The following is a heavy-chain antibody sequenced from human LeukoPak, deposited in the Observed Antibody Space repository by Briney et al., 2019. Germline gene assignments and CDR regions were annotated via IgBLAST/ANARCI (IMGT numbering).Heavy chain of an antibody. Sequence: HPGGSLRLSCAASGFTVSSNYMTWVRQAPGKGLEWVSLIYSGGSTYYADSVKGRFTISRDNSKNTLYLQMNSLRAEDTAVYYCAKDRCGGDCSKPPYYFDYWGQGTRVTVSS. V-gene: IGHV3-66*01. CDR1: GFTVSSNY. D-gene: IGHD2-21*01. CDR3: AKDRCGGDCSKPPYYFDY. J-gene: IGHJ4*02. CDR2: IYSGGST.